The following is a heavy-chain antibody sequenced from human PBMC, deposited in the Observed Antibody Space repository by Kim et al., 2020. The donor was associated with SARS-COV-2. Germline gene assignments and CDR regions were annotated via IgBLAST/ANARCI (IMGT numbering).Heavy chain of an antibody. J-gene: IGHJ4*02. Sequence: SETLSLTCTVSGGSISSGGYYWSWIRQHPGKGLEWIGYIYYSGSTYYNPSLKSRVTISVDTSKNQFSLKLSSVTAADTAVYYCARGPRLSSVTTWLVFDYWGQGTLVTVSS. CDR3: ARGPRLSSVTTWLVFDY. CDR2: IYYSGST. CDR1: GGSISSGGYY. V-gene: IGHV4-31*03. D-gene: IGHD4-17*01.